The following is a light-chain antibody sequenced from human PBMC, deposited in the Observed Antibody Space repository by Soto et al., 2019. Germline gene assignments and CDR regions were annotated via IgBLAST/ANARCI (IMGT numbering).Light chain of an antibody. J-gene: IGKJ4*01. Sequence: DIQMTQSPSSLSASVGDRVTLTCRASQSISNYLNWFQVKSGRGPKLLISGASTLQDGVPSRFSGSGSGSDFTLTISNLQREDCAVYYCQQGYSPLLTFGGGTRVEIK. CDR2: GAS. CDR1: QSISNY. V-gene: IGKV1-39*01. CDR3: QQGYSPLLT.